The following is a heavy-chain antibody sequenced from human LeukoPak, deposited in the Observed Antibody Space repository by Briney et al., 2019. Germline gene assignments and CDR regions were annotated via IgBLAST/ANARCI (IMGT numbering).Heavy chain of an antibody. CDR3: ARDRGWIQHDI. D-gene: IGHD5-18*01. J-gene: IGHJ3*02. Sequence: GGSLRLAGAASGFAFSDSWMTWIRQAPGKGLEWVAFIKGDGSAKKYVDSVKGRFTISRDNAKNSLFLQMNSLRAEDTAVYYCARDRGWIQHDIWGQGTMVTVSS. V-gene: IGHV3-7*01. CDR2: IKGDGSAK. CDR1: GFAFSDSW.